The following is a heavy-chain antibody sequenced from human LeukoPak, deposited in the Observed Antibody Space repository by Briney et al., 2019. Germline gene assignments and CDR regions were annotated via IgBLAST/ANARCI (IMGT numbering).Heavy chain of an antibody. CDR3: AKDGLWFGDLTYFDY. Sequence: PGGSLRLSCAGSGFTFSSFGMHWVRQAPGKGLEWVAVISHDGSYEYYADSMKGRFTISRDTSKNTLYLQMNSLRADDTAVYYCAKDGLWFGDLTYFDYWGQGVLVTVSS. J-gene: IGHJ4*02. CDR1: GFTFSSFG. D-gene: IGHD3-10*01. CDR2: ISHDGSYE. V-gene: IGHV3-30*18.